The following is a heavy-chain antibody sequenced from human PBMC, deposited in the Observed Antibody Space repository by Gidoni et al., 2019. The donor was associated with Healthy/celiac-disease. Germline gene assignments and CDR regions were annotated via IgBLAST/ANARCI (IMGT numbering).Heavy chain of an antibody. CDR3: ARSSGDLSYDFWSPFDY. CDR1: GYPFTSYA. CDR2: INAGNGNT. D-gene: IGHD3-3*01. Sequence: QVQLVQSGAEVKKPGASVKVSCQASGYPFTSYAMHWVRQAPGQRLEWMGWINAGNGNTKYAQKFQGRVTITRDTSASTAYMELSSLRSEDTAVYYCARSSGDLSYDFWSPFDYWGQGTLVTVSS. V-gene: IGHV1-3*01. J-gene: IGHJ4*02.